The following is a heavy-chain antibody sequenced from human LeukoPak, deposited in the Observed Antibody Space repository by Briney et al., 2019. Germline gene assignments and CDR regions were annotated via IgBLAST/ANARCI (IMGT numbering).Heavy chain of an antibody. D-gene: IGHD2-15*01. J-gene: IGHJ6*03. CDR2: IYYSGST. CDR1: GGPISSSSYY. V-gene: IGHV4-39*07. CDR3: ARVKSGYYYYYMDV. Sequence: PSETLSLTCTVSGGPISSSSYYWGWIRQPPGKGLEWIGSIYYSGSTYYNPSLKSRVTISVDTSKNQFSLKLSSVTAADTAVYYCARVKSGYYYYYMDVWGKGTTVTISS.